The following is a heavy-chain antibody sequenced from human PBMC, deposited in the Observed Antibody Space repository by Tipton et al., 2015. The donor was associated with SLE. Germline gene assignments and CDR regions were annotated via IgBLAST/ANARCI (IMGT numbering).Heavy chain of an antibody. J-gene: IGHJ4*02. CDR3: ASDPKGCVFDY. CDR2: INHSGST. CDR1: GGSFSAYY. V-gene: IGHV4-34*01. D-gene: IGHD2-15*01. Sequence: TLSLTCAVYGGSFSAYYWSWIRQPPGKGLEWIGEINHSGSTNYNPSLTSRVTISVDTSKNQFPLMLCSVTAADTAVYYCASDPKGCVFDYWGQGTLVTVS.